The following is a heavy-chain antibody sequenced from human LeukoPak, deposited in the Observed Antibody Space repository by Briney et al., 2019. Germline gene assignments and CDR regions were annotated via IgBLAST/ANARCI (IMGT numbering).Heavy chain of an antibody. CDR3: AKFTEATTGSEAFDY. V-gene: IGHV5-51*01. Sequence: GESLKISCKGSGYSFTSYWIGWVRQLPGKGLEWMGISDPGDSDTRYSPSFQGQVTISADKSISTAFLQWSSLKASDTAMYYCAKFTEATTGSEAFDYWGQGTLVTVSS. CDR1: GYSFTSYW. D-gene: IGHD1-1*01. CDR2: SDPGDSDT. J-gene: IGHJ4*02.